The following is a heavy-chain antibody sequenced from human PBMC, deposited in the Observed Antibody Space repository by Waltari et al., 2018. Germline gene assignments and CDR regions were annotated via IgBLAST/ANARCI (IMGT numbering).Heavy chain of an antibody. CDR3: ARVPMVRGVLAFMDV. CDR1: GYSLSRGYY. D-gene: IGHD3-10*01. J-gene: IGHJ6*02. V-gene: IGHV4-38-2*01. CDR2: IYHSGST. Sequence: QVQLQESGPGLVRPSETLYLTCAVTGYSLSRGYYWGWIRQPPGKGLEWIGTIYHSGSTYYNPSLKSRVTISVDTSKNQFSLKLSSVTAADTAVYYCARVPMVRGVLAFMDVWGQGTTVTVSS.